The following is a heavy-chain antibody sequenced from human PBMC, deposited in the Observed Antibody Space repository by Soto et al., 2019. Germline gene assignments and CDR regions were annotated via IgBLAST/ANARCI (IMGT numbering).Heavy chain of an antibody. CDR2: IFDAATT. CDR3: ARDRRGRADGFIYYYAMDV. Sequence: SETLSLTCTVSGDSLGNYYWFWIRQPVGKGLEWIGYIFDAATTNYNPSFESRVSISLDTAKNQVSLKLTSVTAADSAIYYCARDRRGRADGFIYYYAMDVWGQGTSVTVSS. J-gene: IGHJ6*02. CDR1: GDSLGNYY. V-gene: IGHV4-59*01. D-gene: IGHD6-13*01.